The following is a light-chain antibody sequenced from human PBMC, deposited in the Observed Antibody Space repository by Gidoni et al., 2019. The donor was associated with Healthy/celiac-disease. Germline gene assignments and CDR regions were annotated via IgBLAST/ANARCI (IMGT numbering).Light chain of an antibody. CDR2: AAS. V-gene: IGKV1-39*01. CDR3: QQSYSTLFT. CDR1: QSISSY. J-gene: IGKJ3*01. Sequence: DIQMTQSPSSLSASVGDRVTITCRASQSISSYLNWYQQKPGKAPKLLIYAASSLQSGVPSRFSGSGSGTDFTLTISSLRPEDFATYYCQQSYSTLFTFXHXTKVDIK.